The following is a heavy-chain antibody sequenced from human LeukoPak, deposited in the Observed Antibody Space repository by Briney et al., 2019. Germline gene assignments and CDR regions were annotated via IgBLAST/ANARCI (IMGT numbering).Heavy chain of an antibody. Sequence: GSLRLSCAASRFTFSSYAMSWVRQAPGKGLEWVSAISGSGGITSYADSVKGRFTISRDNYKNTLHLQMNSLRAEDTAVYYCGWGSSWYQGYFNHWGQGMLVTVSS. CDR3: GWGSSWYQGYFNH. D-gene: IGHD6-13*01. CDR1: RFTFSSYA. V-gene: IGHV3-23*01. CDR2: ISGSGGIT. J-gene: IGHJ4*02.